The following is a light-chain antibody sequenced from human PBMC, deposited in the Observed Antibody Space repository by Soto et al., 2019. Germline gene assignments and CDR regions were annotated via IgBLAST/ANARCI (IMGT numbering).Light chain of an antibody. CDR2: VNSDGSH. Sequence: QSVLTQSPSASASLGASVKLTCILSSGHSSYAIAWHQLQPEKGPRYLMEVNSDGSHSKGDGIPDRFSGSSSGAERYLTISSLQSEDEADYYCQSYDSSLSGYVFGTGTKLTVL. CDR3: QSYDSSLSGYV. J-gene: IGLJ1*01. CDR1: SGHSSYA. V-gene: IGLV4-69*01.